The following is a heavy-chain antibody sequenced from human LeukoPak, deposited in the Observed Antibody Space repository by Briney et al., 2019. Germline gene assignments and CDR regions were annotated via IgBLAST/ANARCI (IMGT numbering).Heavy chain of an antibody. CDR1: GYTFTGYY. CDR2: INPNSGGT. J-gene: IGHJ4*02. Sequence: ASVKVSCKASGYTFTGYYMHWVRQAPGQGLEWMGWINPNSGGTNYAQKFQGRVTMTRDTSISTAYMELSRLRSDDTAVYYCARAYSSSSYGGYWGQGTLVTVSS. D-gene: IGHD6-6*01. CDR3: ARAYSSSSYGGY. V-gene: IGHV1-2*02.